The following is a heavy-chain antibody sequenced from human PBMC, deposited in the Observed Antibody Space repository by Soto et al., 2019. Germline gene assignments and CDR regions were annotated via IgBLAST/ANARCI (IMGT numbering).Heavy chain of an antibody. D-gene: IGHD1-26*01. V-gene: IGHV3-53*01. CDR3: ARPRHPRGTVGATSPLDT. J-gene: IGHJ5*02. CDR1: GFSVSSNY. Sequence: DVQLVESGGGLVQPGGSLRLSCAISGFSVSSNYLSWVRQAPGKGLEWVSVHYSGGSTYYADSVQGRFTISRDKSNNTLDIQMRRVRAADTAVYFCARPRHPRGTVGATSPLDTWGPGTQVTVSS. CDR2: HYSGGST.